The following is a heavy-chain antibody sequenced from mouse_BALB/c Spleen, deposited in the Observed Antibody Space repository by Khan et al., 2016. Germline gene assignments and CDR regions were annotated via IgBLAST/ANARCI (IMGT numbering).Heavy chain of an antibody. CDR2: INPGSGGT. J-gene: IGHJ4*01. CDR1: GYAFTNYL. V-gene: IGHV1-54*01. D-gene: IGHD2-3*01. Sequence: QVQLQQSGAELVRPGTSVKVSCKASGYAFTNYLIEWVKQRPGQGLEWIGVINPGSGGTNYNEKFKGKATLTADKSSSTAYLQLSSLTSDDSAVYFCTRYEGNYYAMYYWGQGTSVTVSS. CDR3: TRYEGNYYAMYY.